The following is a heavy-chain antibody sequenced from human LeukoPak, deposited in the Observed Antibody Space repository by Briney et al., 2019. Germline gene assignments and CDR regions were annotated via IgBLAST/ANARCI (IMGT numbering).Heavy chain of an antibody. CDR3: ARVVEPTADYYYYGMDV. D-gene: IGHD1-26*01. V-gene: IGHV3-33*01. CDR2: IWYDGSNK. Sequence: GRSLRLSCAASGFTFSNYGMHWVRQAPGKGLEWVAVIWYDGSNKYYVGSVKGRFTISRDNSKNTLYLQMNSLRAEDTAVYYCARVVEPTADYYYYGMDVWGQGTTVTVSS. J-gene: IGHJ6*02. CDR1: GFTFSNYG.